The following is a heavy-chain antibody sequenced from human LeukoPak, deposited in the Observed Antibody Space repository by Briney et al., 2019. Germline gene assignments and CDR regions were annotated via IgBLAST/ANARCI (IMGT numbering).Heavy chain of an antibody. J-gene: IGHJ4*02. V-gene: IGHV4-4*02. CDR2: IYYSGST. Sequence: GSLRLSCAASGFTFSNAWMSWVRQPPGKGLEWIGSIYYSGSTYYNPSLKSRVTISVDTSKNQFSLKLSSVTAADTAVYYCARALAGYSSGWSNNYYFDYWGQGTLVTVSS. D-gene: IGHD6-19*01. CDR1: GFTFSNAW. CDR3: ARALAGYSSGWSNNYYFDY.